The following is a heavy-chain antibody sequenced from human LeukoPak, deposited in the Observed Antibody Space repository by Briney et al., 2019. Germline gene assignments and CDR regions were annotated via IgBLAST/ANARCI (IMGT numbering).Heavy chain of an antibody. V-gene: IGHV4-34*01. CDR1: GGSFSGYY. CDR2: INHSGST. CDR3: ARIFCSSTTWYTDLDS. J-gene: IGHJ4*02. D-gene: IGHD2-2*02. Sequence: PSETLSLTCAVYGGSFSGYYWSWIRQPPGKGLEWIGEINHSGSTNYNPSLKSRVTISVDTSKNQFSLKLSSVTAADTAVYYCARIFCSSTTWYTDLDSWGQGTLVTVSS.